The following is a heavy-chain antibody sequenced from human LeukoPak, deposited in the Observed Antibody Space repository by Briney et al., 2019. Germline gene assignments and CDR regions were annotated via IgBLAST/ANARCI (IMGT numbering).Heavy chain of an antibody. J-gene: IGHJ4*02. D-gene: IGHD4-17*01. V-gene: IGHV3-53*01. CDR3: ARDRSNGDYFFDY. CDR1: GFTVSSNY. Sequence: GGSLRLSCAASGFTVSSNYISWVRQAPGKGLEWVSVIYSGGSTYYADSVKGRFTISRDNSKNTLYLQMNSLRAEDTAVYYCARDRSNGDYFFDYWGQGTLVTVSS. CDR2: IYSGGST.